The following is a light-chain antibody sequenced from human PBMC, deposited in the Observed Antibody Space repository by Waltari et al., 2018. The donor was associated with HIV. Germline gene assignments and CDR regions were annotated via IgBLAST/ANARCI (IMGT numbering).Light chain of an antibody. CDR2: DAS. V-gene: IGKV3D-20*01. CDR1: QSVSSSF. CDR3: QYYGNSPPYS. Sequence: EIVLTQPPATLPLSPGERATLSCGASQSVSSSFLAWYQQKPGLEPRLLFYDASSRAPGSPDRFSGSRSWTDFTLPLRVLDPPDFAVYYCQYYGNSPPYSFGPRPKL. J-gene: IGKJ2*01.